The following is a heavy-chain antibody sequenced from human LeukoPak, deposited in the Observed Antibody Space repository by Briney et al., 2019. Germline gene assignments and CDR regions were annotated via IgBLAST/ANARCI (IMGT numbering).Heavy chain of an antibody. V-gene: IGHV3-11*01. J-gene: IGHJ4*02. CDR2: ISSSGSTI. D-gene: IGHD6-13*01. CDR3: ARHRARIAAAGPPFVFDY. CDR1: GFTFSDYY. Sequence: KTGGSLRLSCAASGFTFSDYYMSWIRQAPGKGLEWVSYISSSGSTIYYADSVKGRFTISRDNAKNSLYLQMNSLRAEDTAVYYCARHRARIAAAGPPFVFDYWGQGTLVTVSS.